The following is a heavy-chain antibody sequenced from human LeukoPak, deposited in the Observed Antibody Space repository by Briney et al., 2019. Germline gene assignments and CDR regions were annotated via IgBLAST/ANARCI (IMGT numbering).Heavy chain of an antibody. J-gene: IGHJ4*02. CDR1: GGTFSSYA. Sequence: SVKVSCKASGGTFSSYAISWVRQAPGQGLEWMGRIIPILGIANYAQKFQGRATITADKSTSTAYMELSSLRSEDTAVYYCATKLDTAMVPLDYWGQGTLVTVSS. CDR3: ATKLDTAMVPLDY. CDR2: IIPILGIA. V-gene: IGHV1-69*04. D-gene: IGHD5-18*01.